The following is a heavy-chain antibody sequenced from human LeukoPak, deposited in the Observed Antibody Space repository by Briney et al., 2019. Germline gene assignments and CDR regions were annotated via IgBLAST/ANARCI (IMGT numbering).Heavy chain of an antibody. CDR2: INPNSGCT. Sequence: ASVKVSCKGSGYTFTGHYMHWVRQAPGQGLEWMGWINPNSGCTNNELKFQGRGTITSDTFNSTAYLELEKLKSDDTAVYYCARGACSSTSGYMTDYWGQGTLVTVSS. CDR3: ARGACSSTSGYMTDY. D-gene: IGHD2-2*02. J-gene: IGHJ4*02. CDR1: GYTFTGHY. V-gene: IGHV1-2*02.